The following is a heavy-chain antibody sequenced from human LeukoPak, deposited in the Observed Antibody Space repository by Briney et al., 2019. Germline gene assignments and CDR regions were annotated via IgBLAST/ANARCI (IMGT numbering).Heavy chain of an antibody. CDR2: IYYSGRT. J-gene: IGHJ5*02. V-gene: IGHV4-59*01. Sequence: PSETLSLTCTVSGGSISSYYWSWIRQPPGKGLEWIGYIYYSGRTNYNPSLKSRVTISVDTSKNQFSLKLSSVTAADTAVYYCARDRGYSGYGGGCNWFDPWGQGTLVTVSS. D-gene: IGHD5-12*01. CDR1: GGSISSYY. CDR3: ARDRGYSGYGGGCNWFDP.